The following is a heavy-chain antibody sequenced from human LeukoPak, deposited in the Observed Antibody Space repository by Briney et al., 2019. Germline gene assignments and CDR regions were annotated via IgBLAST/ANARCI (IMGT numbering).Heavy chain of an antibody. D-gene: IGHD3-3*02. CDR1: GYTFSDFY. J-gene: IGHJ4*02. Sequence: ASVKVSCKASGYTFSDFYIHWVRQAPGQGLEYVGWITPKSGDTYSPQRFQGGVTMTRDASISTAYMELSSLRSDDTAVYFCARVRLADERAWAYWGQGTLVTVSS. CDR3: ARVRLADERAWAY. CDR2: ITPKSGDT. V-gene: IGHV1-2*02.